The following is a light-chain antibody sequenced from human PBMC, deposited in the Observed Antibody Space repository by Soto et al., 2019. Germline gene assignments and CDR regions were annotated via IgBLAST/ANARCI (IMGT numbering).Light chain of an antibody. V-gene: IGKV1-39*01. Sequence: GDRVTITCRTSQRISTHLNWYQQRPGKAPNLLIYAASSLHSGVPSRFSGSGSGTDFTLTIRSLQPEDFATYYCQQSYSTPRTFGQGTKVDNK. CDR3: QQSYSTPRT. CDR2: AAS. J-gene: IGKJ1*01. CDR1: QRISTH.